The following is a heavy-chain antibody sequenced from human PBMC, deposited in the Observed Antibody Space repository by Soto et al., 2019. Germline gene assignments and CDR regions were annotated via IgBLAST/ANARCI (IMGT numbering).Heavy chain of an antibody. V-gene: IGHV3-30*18. CDR3: AKCGGYSGYSEPHT. J-gene: IGHJ5*02. Sequence: QVQLVESGGGVVQPGRSLRLSCAASGFIFSSYGMHWVRQAPGKGLEWVAVISYDGSEKYYADSVKGRITISRDNSQNTLYLQMNGLRADDTASYYCAKCGGYSGYSEPHTWGPGTLVTVSS. CDR2: ISYDGSEK. D-gene: IGHD5-12*01. CDR1: GFIFSSYG.